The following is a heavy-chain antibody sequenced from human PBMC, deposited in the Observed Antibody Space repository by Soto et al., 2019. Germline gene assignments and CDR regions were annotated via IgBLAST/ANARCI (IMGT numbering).Heavy chain of an antibody. Sequence: ASVKVSCKASGYTFTSYDINWVRQATGQGLEWMGWMNPNSGNTGYAQKFQGRVTMTRNTSISTAYMELSSLRSEDTAVYYCAREAHYGDYVSYYYYHMDVWGKGTTVTVSS. J-gene: IGHJ6*03. CDR1: GYTFTSYD. V-gene: IGHV1-8*01. CDR2: MNPNSGNT. D-gene: IGHD4-17*01. CDR3: AREAHYGDYVSYYYYHMDV.